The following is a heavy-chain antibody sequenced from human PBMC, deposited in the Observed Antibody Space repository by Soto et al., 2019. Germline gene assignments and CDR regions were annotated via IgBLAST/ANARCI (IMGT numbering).Heavy chain of an antibody. Sequence: QVQLVESGGGVVQPGRSLRLSCAASGFSFTTYVMHWVRQAPGKGLEWVAVISHDGSYKYYGDAVKGRVTISRDTYKNAVYLEMNSLRSEDTAVYDWAKGILAIVGTTLPRDAFNIWGQGTMVTVSS. V-gene: IGHV3-30*18. CDR1: GFSFTTYV. D-gene: IGHD1-26*01. CDR3: AKGILAIVGTTLPRDAFNI. CDR2: ISHDGSYK. J-gene: IGHJ3*02.